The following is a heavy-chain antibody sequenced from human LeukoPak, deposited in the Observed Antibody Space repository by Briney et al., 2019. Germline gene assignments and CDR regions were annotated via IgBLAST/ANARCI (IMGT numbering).Heavy chain of an antibody. V-gene: IGHV3-53*01. CDR2: IYSGGST. CDR1: GFTVSSNY. D-gene: IGHD6-25*01. J-gene: IGHJ3*02. Sequence: GGSLRLSCAASGFTVSSNYMSWVRQAPGKGLEWVSVIYSGGSTYYADSVKGRFTISRDNSKNTLYLQMNSLRAEDTAVYYCVRARSYDSSGAFDIWGQGTMVTVSS. CDR3: VRARSYDSSGAFDI.